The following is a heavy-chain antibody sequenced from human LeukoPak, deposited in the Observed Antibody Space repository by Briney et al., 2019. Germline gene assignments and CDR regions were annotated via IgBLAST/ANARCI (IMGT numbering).Heavy chain of an antibody. CDR2: ISVYNGNT. D-gene: IGHD5-12*01. CDR1: GFPFKSHG. CDR3: ARDNPHGPYSGNSEGLDH. Sequence: GASVKVSCRTSGFPFKSHGVSWVRQAPGQGLEWLGWISVYNGNTLYARKFQGRVTLTTEISTSTAYMDVRSLTSDDTALYYCARDNPHGPYSGNSEGLDHWGQGTLVTVSS. V-gene: IGHV1-18*01. J-gene: IGHJ5*02.